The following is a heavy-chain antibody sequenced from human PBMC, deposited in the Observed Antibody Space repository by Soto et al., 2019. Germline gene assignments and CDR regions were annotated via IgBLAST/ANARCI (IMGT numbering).Heavy chain of an antibody. CDR1: GGSISSGGYS. J-gene: IGHJ5*02. CDR2: IYHSGST. D-gene: IGHD5-18*01. Sequence: SETLSLTCAVSGGSISSGGYSWSWIRQPPGKGLEWIGYIYHSGSTYYNPSLKSRVTISVDRSKNQFSLKLSSVTAADTAVYYCARXRHVDTAMVLQYNWFDPWGQGTLVTVSS. V-gene: IGHV4-30-2*01. CDR3: ARXRHVDTAMVLQYNWFDP.